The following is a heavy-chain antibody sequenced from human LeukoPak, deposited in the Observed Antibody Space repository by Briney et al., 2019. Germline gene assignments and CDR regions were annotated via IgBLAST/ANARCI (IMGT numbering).Heavy chain of an antibody. V-gene: IGHV1-69*01. CDR3: ATCARNFYCYRFDY. Sequence: SVTVSCTASGGIFSSYAISWVRQAPGQGLEWMGGIIPIFGTANYAQKFQGRVTITADESTSTAYMELSSLRSEDTAVYYCATCARNFYCYRFDYWGQGTLVTVSS. CDR2: IIPIFGTA. D-gene: IGHD2-2*02. CDR1: GGIFSSYA. J-gene: IGHJ4*02.